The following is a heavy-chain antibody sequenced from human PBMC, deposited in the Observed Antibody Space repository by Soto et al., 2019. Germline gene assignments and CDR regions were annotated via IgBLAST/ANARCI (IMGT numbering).Heavy chain of an antibody. J-gene: IGHJ4*02. Sequence: GSLRLSCAASGFTFSSFGMNWVRQAPGKGLEWVSGVRSDGDTTYNAESVKGRFTVSRDTSKNTVYLQMNSLRAEDTAVYYCAKGKGVGATPDGANCWGQGTPVTVSS. D-gene: IGHD1-26*01. CDR1: GFTFSSFG. CDR3: AKGKGVGATPDGANC. V-gene: IGHV3-23*01. CDR2: VRSDGDTT.